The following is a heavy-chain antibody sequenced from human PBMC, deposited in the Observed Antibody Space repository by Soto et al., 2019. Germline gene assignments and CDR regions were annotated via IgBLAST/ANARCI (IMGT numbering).Heavy chain of an antibody. CDR2: IIPIFGTA. CDR1: GGTFSSYA. V-gene: IGHV1-69*13. CDR3: ARVPHYYDSSGYPRRDGWFDP. J-gene: IGHJ5*02. Sequence: SVKVSCKASGGTFSSYAISWVRQAPGQGLEWMGGIIPIFGTANYAQKFQGRVTITADESTSTAYMELSSLGSEDTAVYYCARVPHYYDSSGYPRRDGWFDPWGQGTLVTVSS. D-gene: IGHD3-22*01.